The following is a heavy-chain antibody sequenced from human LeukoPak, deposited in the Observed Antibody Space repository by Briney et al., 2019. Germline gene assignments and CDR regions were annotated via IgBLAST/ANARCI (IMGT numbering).Heavy chain of an antibody. D-gene: IGHD3-16*01. Sequence: GGSLRLSCVASGFIFTDHWMSWVRQAPGKGLDWVANIKEDESAKFYADSVRGRFTVSRDNAKNSVYLEMNNLRVEDTAVYYCARAVDVADYWGRGTLVTVSS. CDR2: IKEDESAK. J-gene: IGHJ4*02. V-gene: IGHV3-7*01. CDR3: ARAVDVADY. CDR1: GFIFTDHW.